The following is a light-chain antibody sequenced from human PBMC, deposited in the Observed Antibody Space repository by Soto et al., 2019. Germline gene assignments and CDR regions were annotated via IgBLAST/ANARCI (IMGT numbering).Light chain of an antibody. Sequence: VLSQPPSLSAAPGQKVTISCYGSNSNIENNFVSWFRQFPGAAPDLLIFDNSNRPSGIPDRFSGSKSGSSATLAISGLQAGDEADYYCGSWDSSLSAYVFGTGTKVTVL. V-gene: IGLV1-51*01. CDR1: NSNIENNF. J-gene: IGLJ1*01. CDR2: DNS. CDR3: GSWDSSLSAYV.